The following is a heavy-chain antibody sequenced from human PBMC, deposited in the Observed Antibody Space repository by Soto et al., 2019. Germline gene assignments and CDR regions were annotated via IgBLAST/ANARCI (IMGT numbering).Heavy chain of an antibody. D-gene: IGHD3-10*01. CDR2: FDPEDGET. CDR3: ATLTRGITMVRGVTYRRYYYYYGMDV. V-gene: IGHV1-24*01. J-gene: IGHJ6*02. CDR1: GYTLTELS. Sequence: ASVKVSCKVSGYTLTELSMHWVRQAPGKGLEWMGGFDPEDGETIYAQKFQGRVTMTEDTSTDTAYMELSSLRSEDTAVYYCATLTRGITMVRGVTYRRYYYYYGMDVWGQGTTVTVSS.